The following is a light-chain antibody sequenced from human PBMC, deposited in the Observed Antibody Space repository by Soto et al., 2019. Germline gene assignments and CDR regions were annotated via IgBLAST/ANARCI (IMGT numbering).Light chain of an antibody. V-gene: IGKV4-1*01. J-gene: IGKJ4*01. CDR3: QQYYNTLPEEPT. CDR2: WAS. Sequence: DIVMTQSPDSLAVSLGERATINCKSSQSVLYSANNKNYLAWYQQKPGKPPKLLIYWASTRESGVPDRFSGXGSGTDFTLTISSLQAEDVAVYYCQQYYNTLPEEPTFGGGTKVEIK. CDR1: QSVLYSANNKNY.